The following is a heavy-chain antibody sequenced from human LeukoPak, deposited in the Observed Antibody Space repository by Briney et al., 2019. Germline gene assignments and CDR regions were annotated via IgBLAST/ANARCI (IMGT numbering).Heavy chain of an antibody. V-gene: IGHV3-23*01. D-gene: IGHD1-26*01. CDR2: ILGSGGST. Sequence: PGGSLRLSCAASGFSFSSYAMSWVRQAPGKGMEWVSSILGSGGSTYYADSVKGRFTISRDNAQNSLYLQMNSLRGEDTAVYYCATSGSYRFDYWGQGTLVTVSS. CDR1: GFSFSSYA. J-gene: IGHJ4*02. CDR3: ATSGSYRFDY.